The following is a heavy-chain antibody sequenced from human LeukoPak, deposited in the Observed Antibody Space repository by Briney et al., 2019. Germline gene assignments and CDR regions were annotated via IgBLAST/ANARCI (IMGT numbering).Heavy chain of an antibody. CDR1: GFTFATYS. V-gene: IGHV3-23*01. J-gene: IGHJ3*01. CDR3: VKDRVPDSGWSFDV. Sequence: GGSLRLSCTTSGFTFATYSMSWVRQAPGQGLEWVASIFGSASKIYHADSVKGRFTVSRDNSKNTLYLQVNGLRVEDTALYYCVKDRVPDSGWSFDVWGRGTMVTVSA. D-gene: IGHD6-19*01. CDR2: IFGSASKI.